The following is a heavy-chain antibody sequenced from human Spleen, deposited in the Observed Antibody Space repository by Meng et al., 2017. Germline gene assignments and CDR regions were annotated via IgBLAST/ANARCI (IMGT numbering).Heavy chain of an antibody. Sequence: VQFMRWGAVLLQPPATLSLTCAVYGGSFSAYYWSRSRQPPGKGLEWIGEINQSGSTNYNLSRKSRVTISVDTSKNQFSLKLSSVTAADTAVYYCARAQCGCDCYSGKRSYWYFDLWGRGTLVTVSS. CDR2: INQSGST. CDR3: ARAQCGCDCYSGKRSYWYFDL. J-gene: IGHJ2*01. D-gene: IGHD2-21*02. V-gene: IGHV4-34*01. CDR1: GGSFSAYY.